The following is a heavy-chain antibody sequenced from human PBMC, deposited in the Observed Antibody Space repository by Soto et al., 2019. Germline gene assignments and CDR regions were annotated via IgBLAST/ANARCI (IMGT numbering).Heavy chain of an antibody. J-gene: IGHJ4*02. D-gene: IGHD1-7*01. CDR1: GFTYSTYT. Sequence: HPGGSLRLACAASGFTYSTYTMHWVRQAPGKGLEWVAVISYDGNNKFYADSVKGRFTISRDSTKQTLYLQMNSLRPDDTAMYYCARDVVSSTEYTWNYRPYFEYWGQGALVTVT. CDR3: ARDVVSSTEYTWNYRPYFEY. V-gene: IGHV3-30-3*01. CDR2: ISYDGNNK.